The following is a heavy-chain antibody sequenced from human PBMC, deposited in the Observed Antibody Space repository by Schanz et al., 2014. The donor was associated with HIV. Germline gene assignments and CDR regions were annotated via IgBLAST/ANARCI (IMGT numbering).Heavy chain of an antibody. CDR3: AKVGRIYSTTWIDH. J-gene: IGHJ4*02. Sequence: EVQLVESGGGLVQPGRSLRLSCATSGFFLDDYAMHWVRQAPGKGLEWVSGINWNSGSIAYADSVKGRFTTSRDNSKNTLYLQMNSLRAEDTAVYYCAKVGRIYSTTWIDHWGQGTLVTVSS. CDR1: GFFLDDYA. CDR2: INWNSGSI. D-gene: IGHD6-13*01. V-gene: IGHV3-9*01.